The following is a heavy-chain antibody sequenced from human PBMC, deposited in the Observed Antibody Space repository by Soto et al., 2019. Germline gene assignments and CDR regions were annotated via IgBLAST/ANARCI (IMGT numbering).Heavy chain of an antibody. CDR2: IYYSGST. J-gene: IGHJ4*02. CDR1: GGSISSYY. CDR3: ARARYCSSTSCYPFDY. V-gene: IGHV4-59*01. Sequence: ASETLSLTCTVSGGSISSYYWSWIRQPPGKGLEWIGYIYYSGSTNYNPSLKSRVTISVDTSKNQFSLKLSSVTAADTAVYYCARARYCSSTSCYPFDYWGQGTLVTVSS. D-gene: IGHD2-2*01.